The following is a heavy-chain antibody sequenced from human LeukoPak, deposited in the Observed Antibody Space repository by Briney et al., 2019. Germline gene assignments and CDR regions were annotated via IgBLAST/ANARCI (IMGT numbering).Heavy chain of an antibody. V-gene: IGHV1-69*06. CDR2: IIPISGTT. J-gene: IGHJ6*03. CDR3: ATLCCGSYYMDV. Sequence: GASVKVSCKASGGTLNSYVISWVRQAPGQGLEWMGGIIPISGTTNYAQKFQRRVTITADKSTSTAYMELSSLRSEDTAVYYCATLCCGSYYMDVWGKGTTVTVSS. CDR1: GGTLNSYV. D-gene: IGHD2-15*01.